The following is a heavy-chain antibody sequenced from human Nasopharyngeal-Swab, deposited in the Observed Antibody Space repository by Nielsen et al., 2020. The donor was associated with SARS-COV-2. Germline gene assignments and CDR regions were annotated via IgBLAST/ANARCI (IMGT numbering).Heavy chain of an antibody. V-gene: IGHV4-34*01. Sequence: WIRQPPGKGLEWIGEINHSGSTNYNPSLKSRVTISVDTSKNQFSLKLSSVTAADTAVYYCARGQGPRHYYDSSGYYYDVLGRGYYFDYWGQGTLGTVSS. D-gene: IGHD3-22*01. CDR3: ARGQGPRHYYDSSGYYYDVLGRGYYFDY. CDR2: INHSGST. J-gene: IGHJ4*02.